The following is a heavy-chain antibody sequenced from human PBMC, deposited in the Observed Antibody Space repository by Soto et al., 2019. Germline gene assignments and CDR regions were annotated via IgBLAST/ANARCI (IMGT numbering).Heavy chain of an antibody. CDR2: IYSGGST. CDR3: GKDFANVFTMRYGMDV. V-gene: IGHV3-66*01. Sequence: EVQLVESGGGLVQPGGSLRLSCAASGFTVSSNYMSWVRQAPGKGLEWVSVIYSGGSTYYADSVKGRFTISRDNSKNTLYLHMSSLRAEDTAVYYCGKDFANVFTMRYGMDVWGQGTTVTVSS. D-gene: IGHD1-1*01. J-gene: IGHJ6*01. CDR1: GFTVSSNY.